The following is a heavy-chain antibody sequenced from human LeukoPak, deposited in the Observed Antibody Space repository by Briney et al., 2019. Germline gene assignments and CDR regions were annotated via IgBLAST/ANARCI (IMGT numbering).Heavy chain of an antibody. Sequence: GASVKVSCKASGYTFTTYGITWVRQAPGQGLEWMGWISAYNGNTNYAQKLQGRVTMTTDTSTSTAYMELRSLRSDDTAVYYCARHEEYSSGWYVGPLYFDYWGQGTLVTVSS. J-gene: IGHJ4*02. CDR3: ARHEEYSSGWYVGPLYFDY. D-gene: IGHD6-19*01. CDR1: GYTFTTYG. V-gene: IGHV1-18*01. CDR2: ISAYNGNT.